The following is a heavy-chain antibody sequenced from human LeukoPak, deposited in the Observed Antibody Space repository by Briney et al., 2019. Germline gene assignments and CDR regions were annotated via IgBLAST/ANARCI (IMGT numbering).Heavy chain of an antibody. D-gene: IGHD5-18*01. CDR1: GFSVSYNY. V-gene: IGHV3-66*01. CDR3: ARDGDTAMSIASGGMDV. J-gene: IGHJ6*02. CDR2: TYSGGTT. Sequence: GGSLRLSCAASGFSVSYNYMSWVRQAPGKGLEWVSVTYSGGTTLYADSVKGRFTISRDTSKNTLYLQMNSLRPEDTAVYYCARDGDTAMSIASGGMDVWGQGTTVTVSS.